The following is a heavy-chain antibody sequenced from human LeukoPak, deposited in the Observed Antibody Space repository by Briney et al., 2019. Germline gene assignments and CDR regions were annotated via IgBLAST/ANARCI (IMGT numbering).Heavy chain of an antibody. J-gene: IGHJ6*02. Sequence: PSGTLSLTCTVSGGSISSYYWSWIRQPPGKGLEWIGYIYYSGSTNYNPSLKSRVTISVDTSKNQFSLKLSSVTAADTAVYYCARGAAHTLYYGMDVWGQGTTVTVSS. D-gene: IGHD6-13*01. V-gene: IGHV4-59*01. CDR1: GGSISSYY. CDR2: IYYSGST. CDR3: ARGAAHTLYYGMDV.